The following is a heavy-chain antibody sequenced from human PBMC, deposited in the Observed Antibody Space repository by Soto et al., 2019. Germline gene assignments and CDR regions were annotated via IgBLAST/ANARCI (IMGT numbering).Heavy chain of an antibody. CDR3: AKDVIR. D-gene: IGHD2-21*01. CDR2: ISYDGSNK. Sequence: LRLSCAASGFTFSSYGMHWVRQAPGKGLEWVAVISYDGSNKYYADSVKGRFTISRDNSKNTLYLQMNSLRAEDTAVYYCAKDVIRWGQGTLVTVSS. V-gene: IGHV3-30*18. J-gene: IGHJ4*02. CDR1: GFTFSSYG.